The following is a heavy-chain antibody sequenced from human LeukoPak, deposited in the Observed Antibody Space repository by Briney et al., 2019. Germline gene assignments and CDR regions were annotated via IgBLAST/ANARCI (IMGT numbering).Heavy chain of an antibody. CDR1: GYTFTSYG. CDR2: ISAYNGNT. V-gene: IGHV1-18*01. J-gene: IGHJ6*03. D-gene: IGHD4-17*01. Sequence: ASVKVSCKASGYTFTSYGISWVRQAPGQGLEWMGWISAYNGNTNYAQKLQGRVTMTTDTSTSTAYMELRSLRSDDTAVYYCARDSGDYVPLYYYYYYMDVWGKGTTVTVFS. CDR3: ARDSGDYVPLYYYYYYMDV.